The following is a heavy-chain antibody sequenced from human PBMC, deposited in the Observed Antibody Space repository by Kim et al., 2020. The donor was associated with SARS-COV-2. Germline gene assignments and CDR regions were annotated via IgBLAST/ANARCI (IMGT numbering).Heavy chain of an antibody. CDR2: ISYDGSNK. J-gene: IGHJ3*02. CDR3: AKTGLGELSLSYDAFDI. CDR1: GFTFSIYG. V-gene: IGHV3-30*18. Sequence: GGSLRLSCAASGFTFSIYGMHWVRQAPGKGLEWVAVISYDGSNKYYADSVKGRFTISRDNSKNTLYLQMNSLRAEDTAVYYCAKTGLGELSLSYDAFDI. D-gene: IGHD3-16*02.